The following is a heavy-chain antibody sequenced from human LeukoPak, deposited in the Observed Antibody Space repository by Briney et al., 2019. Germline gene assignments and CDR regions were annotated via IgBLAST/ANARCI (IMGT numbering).Heavy chain of an antibody. CDR3: ARDPNSNSWFGPFSDY. J-gene: IGHJ4*02. V-gene: IGHV4-34*01. CDR2: VNHSGST. Sequence: SETLTLTCAVYGGSFSGYYWTWIRQPPDKGLEWIGEVNHSGSTNYNPSLKSRVTISVDTSKNQFSLKLSSVTAADTAVYYCARDPNSNSWFGPFSDYWGQGALVTVSS. D-gene: IGHD6-13*01. CDR1: GGSFSGYY.